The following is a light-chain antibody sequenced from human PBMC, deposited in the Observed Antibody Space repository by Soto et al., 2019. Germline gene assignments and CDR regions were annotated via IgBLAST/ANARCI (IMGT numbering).Light chain of an antibody. CDR3: QQYGSSSWT. CDR1: QSVSSSY. CDR2: GTS. Sequence: EIVLTQSPGTLSLSPGERATLSCRASQSVSSSYLAWYQQKPGQAPRLLIYGTSSRATAIPDRFSGSGSGTDFTHTISRLEPEDFAVYYCQQYGSSSWTFGQGTKVEIK. J-gene: IGKJ1*01. V-gene: IGKV3-20*01.